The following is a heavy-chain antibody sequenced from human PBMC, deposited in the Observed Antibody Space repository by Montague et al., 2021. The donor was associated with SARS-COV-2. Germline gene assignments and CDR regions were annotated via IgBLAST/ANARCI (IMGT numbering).Heavy chain of an antibody. CDR2: LFVSGRT. Sequence: TLSLTCSVSGASISSGAYYWSWIRQPAGKGLEWIGRLFVSGRTSYNPSLKSRVTMSVDRSTNQFSLRLNSVTAADSAVYYCARSPHIAGSGWSYYFDNWGQGTLVTVSA. CDR1: GASISSGAYY. CDR3: ARSPHIAGSGWSYYFDN. D-gene: IGHD6-19*01. J-gene: IGHJ4*02. V-gene: IGHV4-61*02.